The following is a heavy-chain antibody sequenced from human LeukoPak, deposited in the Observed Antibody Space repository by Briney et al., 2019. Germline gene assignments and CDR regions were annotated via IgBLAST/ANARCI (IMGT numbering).Heavy chain of an antibody. J-gene: IGHJ4*02. D-gene: IGHD2/OR15-2a*01. Sequence: GGSLRLSCAASGFTFNNFAMHWVRQAPGKGLEWVTVISYDGRTKFYADSVRGRFTISRDNSQNTLYLQIDGLRAEDTAVYYCARDRHYSDTTTYYFAYWGQGTLVTVSS. V-gene: IGHV3-30*04. CDR3: ARDRHYSDTTTYYFAY. CDR2: ISYDGRTK. CDR1: GFTFNNFA.